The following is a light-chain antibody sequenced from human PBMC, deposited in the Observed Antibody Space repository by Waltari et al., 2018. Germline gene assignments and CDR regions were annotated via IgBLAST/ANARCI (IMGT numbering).Light chain of an antibody. CDR1: KLGDKY. Sequence: SSELTQPPSVSVSTGQTASITCPGDKLGDKYACWYQQKPGQSPVLVIYQDSKRPSGIPERFSGSNSGNTATLTISGTQAMDEADYYCQAWDSSTAHVVFGGGTKLTVL. J-gene: IGLJ2*01. CDR2: QDS. V-gene: IGLV3-1*01. CDR3: QAWDSSTAHVV.